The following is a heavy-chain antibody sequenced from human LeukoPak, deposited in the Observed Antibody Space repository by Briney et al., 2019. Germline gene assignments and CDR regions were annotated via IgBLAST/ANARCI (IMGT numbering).Heavy chain of an antibody. D-gene: IGHD6-13*01. CDR2: IYYSGST. CDR1: GGSISSYY. Sequence: SETLSLTCTVSGGSISSYYWSWIRQPPGKGLEWIGYIYYSGSTNYNPSLKSRVTISVDMSKNQFSLKLSSVTAADTAVYYCASSIAAAGFDYWGQGTLVTVSS. J-gene: IGHJ4*02. CDR3: ASSIAAAGFDY. V-gene: IGHV4-59*01.